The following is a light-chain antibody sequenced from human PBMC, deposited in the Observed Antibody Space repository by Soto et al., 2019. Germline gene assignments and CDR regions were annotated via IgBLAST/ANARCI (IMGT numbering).Light chain of an antibody. CDR2: DVS. CDR3: SSYTSTSTRV. J-gene: IGLJ2*01. V-gene: IGLV2-14*01. Sequence: QSVLTQPASVSGSPGQSITISCTGTSSDVGGYNYVSWYQQHPGKAPKLMIYDVSNRPSGVFNRFSGSKSGNTASLTISGLQAEDEADYYCSSYTSTSTRVFGGGTQL. CDR1: SSDVGGYNY.